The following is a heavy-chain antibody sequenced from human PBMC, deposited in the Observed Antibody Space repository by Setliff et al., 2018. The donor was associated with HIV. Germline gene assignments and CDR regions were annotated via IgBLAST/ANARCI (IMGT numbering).Heavy chain of an antibody. D-gene: IGHD2-2*01. Sequence: SETLSLTCAVYGGSFSGYYWSWIRQPPGKGLEWIGYIYTSGSTNYNPSLKSRVTISVDTSKNQFSLKLRSVTASDTAVYYCAREGVPAAVMWFDPWGQGTLVTVS. V-gene: IGHV4-4*08. CDR1: GGSFSGYY. CDR2: IYTSGST. J-gene: IGHJ5*02. CDR3: AREGVPAAVMWFDP.